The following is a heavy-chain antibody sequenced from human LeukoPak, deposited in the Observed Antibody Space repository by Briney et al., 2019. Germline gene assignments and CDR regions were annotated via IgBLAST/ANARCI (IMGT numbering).Heavy chain of an antibody. V-gene: IGHV4-30-4*08. Sequence: SETLSLTCTVSGGSISSADYYWSWIRQPPGKGLEWIGYIYYSGSTYYNPSLKSRLTISLDTSKNQFSLKLSSVTAADTAVYYCARDLRGCSQEDYFDYWGQGTLVTVSS. J-gene: IGHJ4*02. CDR2: IYYSGST. CDR1: GGSISSADYY. CDR3: ARDLRGCSQEDYFDY. D-gene: IGHD5-18*01.